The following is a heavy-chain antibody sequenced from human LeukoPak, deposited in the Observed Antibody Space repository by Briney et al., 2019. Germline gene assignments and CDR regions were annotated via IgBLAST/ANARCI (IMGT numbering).Heavy chain of an antibody. J-gene: IGHJ3*02. D-gene: IGHD3-16*01. CDR2: INKDGRVK. CDR3: VGEVMGDAFDI. CDR1: GFTSTNFW. V-gene: IGHV3-7*01. Sequence: PGGSLRLSCTDSGFTSTNFWVNWVRQAPGKGPEWVANINKDGRVKQYVGSVRGRFTISRDNAKNSVHLKMNRLTDEDTAIYCCVGEVMGDAFDIWGQGTMVAVSS.